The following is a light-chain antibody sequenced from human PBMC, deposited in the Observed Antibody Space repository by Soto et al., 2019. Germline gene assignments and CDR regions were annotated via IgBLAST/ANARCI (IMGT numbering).Light chain of an antibody. CDR1: SSNIGAGYD. J-gene: IGLJ3*02. V-gene: IGLV1-40*01. CDR2: GDT. CDR3: QSYDSSLSGSV. Sequence: QSVLTQPPSVSGAPGQRVTISCTGSSSNIGAGYDVQWYQQLPGTASKLLIYGDTNRPSGVPDRFSGSNSGTSASLAITGLQAEDESDYYCQSYDSSLSGSVFGGGTKVTVL.